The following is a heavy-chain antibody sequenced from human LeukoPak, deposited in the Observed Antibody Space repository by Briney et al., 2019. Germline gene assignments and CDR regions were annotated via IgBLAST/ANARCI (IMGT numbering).Heavy chain of an antibody. CDR1: GFTFDDYA. D-gene: IGHD4-23*01. Sequence: GRSLRLSCAASGFTFDDYAMHWVRQAPGKGLEWVSGISWNSGSIGYADSVKRRFTISRDNAKNSLYLQMNSLRAEDTALYYCAKITRRGWLLYGDAFDIWGQGTMVTVSS. J-gene: IGHJ3*02. CDR3: AKITRRGWLLYGDAFDI. CDR2: ISWNSGSI. V-gene: IGHV3-9*01.